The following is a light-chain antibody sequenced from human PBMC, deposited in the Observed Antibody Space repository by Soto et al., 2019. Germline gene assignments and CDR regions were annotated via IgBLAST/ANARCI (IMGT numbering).Light chain of an antibody. Sequence: QSVLTHPASVSWSPGHSITISCTGTNSDVGAYNYVSWYQQHPGKAPKLMIYEVSDRPSGVSNRFSGSKSGNTASLTISGLQPEEEADYYCSSFTTIKNYVFGTGTKVTVL. J-gene: IGLJ1*01. CDR1: NSDVGAYNY. CDR3: SSFTTIKNYV. CDR2: EVS. V-gene: IGLV2-14*01.